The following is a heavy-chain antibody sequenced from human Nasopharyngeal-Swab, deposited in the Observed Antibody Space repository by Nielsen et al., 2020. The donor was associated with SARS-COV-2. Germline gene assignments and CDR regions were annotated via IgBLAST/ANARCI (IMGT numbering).Heavy chain of an antibody. Sequence: SLKISCAASGSTFDDYAMHWVRQAPGKGLEWVSGISWNSGSIGYADSVKGRFTISRDNAKNSLYLQMNSLRAEDTALYYCAKDYHYDFGTNWFDPWGQGTLVTVSS. D-gene: IGHD3-3*01. J-gene: IGHJ5*02. CDR1: GSTFDDYA. V-gene: IGHV3-9*01. CDR2: ISWNSGSI. CDR3: AKDYHYDFGTNWFDP.